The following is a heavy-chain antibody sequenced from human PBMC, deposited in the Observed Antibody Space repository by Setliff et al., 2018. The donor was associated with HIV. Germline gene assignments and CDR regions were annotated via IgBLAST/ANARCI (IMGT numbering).Heavy chain of an antibody. CDR2: ISIGSGGAI. D-gene: IGHD4-17*01. CDR1: GFTFEDYA. V-gene: IGHV3-21*01. Sequence: GGSLRLSCVASGFTFEDYAMHWVRQAPGRGLEWVSSISIGSGGAIDYADSVQGRFTISRDNAKNSLYLQMNSLRAEDTAVYYCARDSDVTSDAFDIWGQGTMVTVSS. J-gene: IGHJ3*02. CDR3: ARDSDVTSDAFDI.